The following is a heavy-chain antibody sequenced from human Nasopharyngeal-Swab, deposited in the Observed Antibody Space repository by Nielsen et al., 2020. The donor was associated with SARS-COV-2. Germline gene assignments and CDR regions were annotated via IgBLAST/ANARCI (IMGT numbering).Heavy chain of an antibody. CDR1: GVSMSTGDH. D-gene: IGHD3-10*01. CDR3: ARVKRIRGGSSSGFLGYFDY. J-gene: IGHJ4*02. V-gene: IGHV4-30-4*01. Sequence: SETLSLTCTVSGVSMSTGDHWGWVRQTPVKGLEWIGYIYHTGSTYFNPSLKSRTSMSVDTAKNQFFLNLHSVAAADTAIYYCARVKRIRGGSSSGFLGYFDYWGQGQLVTVSS. CDR2: IYHTGST.